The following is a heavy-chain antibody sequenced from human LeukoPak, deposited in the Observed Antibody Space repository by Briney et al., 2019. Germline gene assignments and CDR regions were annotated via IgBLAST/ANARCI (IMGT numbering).Heavy chain of an antibody. CDR1: GYIFSSYW. V-gene: IGHV5-10-1*01. CDR3: ARLYSGSYTFDY. Sequence: GASLRISCMGSGYIFSSYWISWVRQLPGKGLEWMGRIDPSDSYTKYSPSSQGHVTISTDNSISTAYLQWSSLKASDTAMYYCARLYSGSYTFDYWGQGTLVTVSS. J-gene: IGHJ4*02. D-gene: IGHD1-26*01. CDR2: IDPSDSYT.